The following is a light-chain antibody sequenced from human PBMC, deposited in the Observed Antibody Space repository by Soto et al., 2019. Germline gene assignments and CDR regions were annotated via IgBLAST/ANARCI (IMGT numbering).Light chain of an antibody. V-gene: IGKV1-9*01. CDR2: AAS. J-gene: IGKJ4*01. CDR1: QGISSY. Sequence: DIQLTQSPSFLSASVGDRVTITCRASQGISSYLAWYQQKPGKAPKLLIYAASTLQSGVPSRFSGSGSGTESTLTMSSLQPEDFATYYCQQLNSYPRTFGGGTKVDI. CDR3: QQLNSYPRT.